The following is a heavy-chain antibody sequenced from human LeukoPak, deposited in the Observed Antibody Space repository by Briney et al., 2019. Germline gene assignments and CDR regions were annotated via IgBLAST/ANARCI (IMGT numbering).Heavy chain of an antibody. D-gene: IGHD5-12*01. CDR1: GFTFSTYS. V-gene: IGHV3-21*01. CDR2: ISSSSRYI. CDR3: ARYSGALVSPLGYFDY. J-gene: IGHJ4*02. Sequence: NPGGSLRLSCAASGFTFSTYSMNWVRQAPGKGLEWVSSISSSSRYIYYADSVKGRFTISRDDGKNSLYLLMNSLRVEDTAVYYCARYSGALVSPLGYFDYWGQGTLVTVSS.